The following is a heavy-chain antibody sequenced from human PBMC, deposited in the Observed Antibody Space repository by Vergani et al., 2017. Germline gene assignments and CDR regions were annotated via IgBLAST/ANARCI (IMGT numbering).Heavy chain of an antibody. D-gene: IGHD3-16*01. CDR2: ISGSGGST. V-gene: IGHV3-23*04. CDR3: ARDDRMITFGGALPYGMDV. CDR1: GFTFSSYA. Sequence: EVQLVESGGGLVQPGGSLRLSCAASGFTFSSYAMSWVRQAPGKGLEWVSAISGSGGSTYYADSVKGRFTISRDNSKNTLYLQMNSLRAEDTGVYYCARDDRMITFGGALPYGMDVWGQGTTVTVSS. J-gene: IGHJ6*02.